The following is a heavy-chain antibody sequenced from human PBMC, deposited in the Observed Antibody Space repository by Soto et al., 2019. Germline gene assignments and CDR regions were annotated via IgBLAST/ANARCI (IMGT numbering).Heavy chain of an antibody. Sequence: PSETLSLTCTVSGGSISSSSYYWGWIHQPPGKGLEWIGSIYYSGSTYYNPSLKSRVTISVDTSKNQFSLKLSSVTAADTAVYYCARLYCSGGSCYSNYYYYYMDVWGKGTTVTVSS. CDR1: GGSISSSSYY. CDR3: ARLYCSGGSCYSNYYYYYMDV. V-gene: IGHV4-39*01. J-gene: IGHJ6*03. CDR2: IYYSGST. D-gene: IGHD2-15*01.